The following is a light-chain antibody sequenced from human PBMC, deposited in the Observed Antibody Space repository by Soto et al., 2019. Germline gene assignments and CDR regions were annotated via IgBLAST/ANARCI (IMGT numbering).Light chain of an antibody. CDR1: QSISNW. J-gene: IGKJ1*01. Sequence: DIQITQSPSTLSASVVDRVTITFLASQSISNWLAWHQQKPGKVPKILIYKASSLESGVPSRFSGSGSGTEFTLTISSLQPEDFATYYCQKYNGYRWTFGQGTKVDIK. CDR2: KAS. V-gene: IGKV1-5*03. CDR3: QKYNGYRWT.